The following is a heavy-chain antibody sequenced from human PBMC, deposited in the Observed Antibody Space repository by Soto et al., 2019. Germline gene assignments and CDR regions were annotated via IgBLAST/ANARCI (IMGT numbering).Heavy chain of an antibody. CDR2: INPNSGGT. D-gene: IGHD1-1*01. CDR1: GYTFSDYY. CDR3: AREPATAKPEGVDF. Sequence: QVQLVQSGAEVRKPGASVKVSCKASGYTFSDYYIHWVRQAPGQGLEWMGWINPNSGGTKYAPKFQGGVTMPRDTSSTTAYMELSRLRSGDTAVYYCAREPATAKPEGVDFWGQGTLVTVSS. J-gene: IGHJ4*02. V-gene: IGHV1-2*02.